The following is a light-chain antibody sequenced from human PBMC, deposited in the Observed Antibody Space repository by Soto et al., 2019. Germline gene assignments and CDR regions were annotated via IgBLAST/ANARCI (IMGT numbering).Light chain of an antibody. J-gene: IGLJ3*02. Sequence: QSALTQAASVSGSPGQSITISCTGTSSDIGDYNYVSWYQQHPGKAPKLMIYEVSNRPSGISNRFSGSKSGNTASLTISGLQTEDEADYYCSSYTSSSTLGVFGGGTKLTVL. CDR3: SSYTSSSTLGV. CDR2: EVS. CDR1: SSDIGDYNY. V-gene: IGLV2-14*01.